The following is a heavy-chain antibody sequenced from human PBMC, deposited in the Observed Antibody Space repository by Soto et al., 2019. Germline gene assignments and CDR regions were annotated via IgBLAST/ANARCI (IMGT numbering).Heavy chain of an antibody. V-gene: IGHV4-39*01. CDR2: IYYSGST. Sequence: SETLSLTYTVSGGSISSSSYYWGWIRQPPGKGLEWIGSIYYSGSTYYNPSLKSRVTISVDTSKNQFSLKLSSVTAADTAVYYCASQGYGDFRFDYWGQGTLVTVS. CDR3: ASQGYGDFRFDY. CDR1: GGSISSSSYY. J-gene: IGHJ4*02. D-gene: IGHD4-17*01.